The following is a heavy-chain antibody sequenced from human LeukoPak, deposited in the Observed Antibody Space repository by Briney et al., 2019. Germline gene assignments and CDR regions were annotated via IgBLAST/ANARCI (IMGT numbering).Heavy chain of an antibody. CDR1: GFTLNIYA. CDR2: ISNSGGST. J-gene: IGHJ4*02. D-gene: IGHD3-10*01. CDR3: AKDRGYYDSGSYHYIDF. V-gene: IGHV3-23*01. Sequence: GGSLRLSCAASGFTLNIYAMGWVRQAPGKGLEWVSVISNSGGSTYYPDSVKGRFTISRDNSKNTLYLQMNSLRAEDTAVYYCAKDRGYYDSGSYHYIDFWGQGTLVTVSS.